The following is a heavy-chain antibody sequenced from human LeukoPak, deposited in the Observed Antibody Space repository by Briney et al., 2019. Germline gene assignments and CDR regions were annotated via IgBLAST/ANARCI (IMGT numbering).Heavy chain of an antibody. V-gene: IGHV4-34*01. Sequence: SETLSLTCAVYGGSFSGYYWSWIRQPPGKGLEWIGEINHSGSTNYNPSLKSRVTISVDTSKNQFSLKLSSVTAADTAVYYCAREPGIAVAGDYWGQGTLVTVSS. D-gene: IGHD6-19*01. CDR2: INHSGST. CDR3: AREPGIAVAGDY. J-gene: IGHJ4*02. CDR1: GGSFSGYY.